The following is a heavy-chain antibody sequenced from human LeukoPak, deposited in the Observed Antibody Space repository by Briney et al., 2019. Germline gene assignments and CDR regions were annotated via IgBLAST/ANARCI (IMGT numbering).Heavy chain of an antibody. CDR1: GGSISSGSYC. Sequence: TLSLTCIDSGGSISSGSYCWSWIRQPAGKGLECIGRIYTSGSTNYNPSLRSRATISVDTSKNQFSLKLSSVTAADTAVYYCARELPYCGGDCYSGWFDPWGQGTLVTVSS. V-gene: IGHV4-61*02. D-gene: IGHD2-21*02. CDR3: ARELPYCGGDCYSGWFDP. J-gene: IGHJ5*02. CDR2: IYTSGST.